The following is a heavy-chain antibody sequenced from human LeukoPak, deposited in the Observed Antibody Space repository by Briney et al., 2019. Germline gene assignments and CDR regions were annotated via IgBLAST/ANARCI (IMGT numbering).Heavy chain of an antibody. CDR1: GYTFTSYG. CDR3: ARDLRFCGYGSGSYYCYYYGMDV. Sequence: ASVTVSCKASGYTFTSYGISWVRQAPGQGLEWMGWISAYNGNTNYAQKLQGRVTMTTDTSTSTAYMELRSLRSDDTALYYCARDLRFCGYGSGSYYCYYYGMDVWGQGTTVTVSS. J-gene: IGHJ6*02. D-gene: IGHD3-10*01. CDR2: ISAYNGNT. V-gene: IGHV1-18*01.